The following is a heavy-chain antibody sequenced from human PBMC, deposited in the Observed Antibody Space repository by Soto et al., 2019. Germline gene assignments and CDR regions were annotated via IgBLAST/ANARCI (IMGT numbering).Heavy chain of an antibody. V-gene: IGHV1-69*01. J-gene: IGHJ4*02. CDR2: IIPILDTT. Sequence: QVQVVQSGAEVKKPGSSVRVSCKASGGTSSSYAITWMRQAPGQGLEWRGGIIPILDTTDYAQKFQGRVTFTADESTSTVYMDLRSLTSEATAVYYCARGGTTVNSRFDFWGQGTLVTVSS. CDR3: ARGGTTVNSRFDF. D-gene: IGHD1-1*01. CDR1: GGTSSSYA.